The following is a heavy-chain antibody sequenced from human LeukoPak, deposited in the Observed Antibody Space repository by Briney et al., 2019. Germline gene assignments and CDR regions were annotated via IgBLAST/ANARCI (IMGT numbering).Heavy chain of an antibody. V-gene: IGHV3-74*01. Sequence: PGGSLRLFCAASGFTFSSYWMHWVRQTPEKGLVWVSRINSDGSSTRYADSVKGRFTTSRDNAKNTLYLQMNSLRADDTAVYYCAKARGSSVYEQFDYWGQGTQVTVSP. CDR1: GFTFSSYW. CDR2: INSDGSST. D-gene: IGHD5/OR15-5a*01. CDR3: AKARGSSVYEQFDY. J-gene: IGHJ4*02.